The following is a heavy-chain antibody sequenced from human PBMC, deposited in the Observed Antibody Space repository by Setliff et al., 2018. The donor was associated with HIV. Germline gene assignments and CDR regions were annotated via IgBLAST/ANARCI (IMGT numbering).Heavy chain of an antibody. CDR1: GYTLTELS. CDR3: ATDPGYSSTWYSESFQH. V-gene: IGHV1-24*01. CDR2: FDPEDGET. D-gene: IGHD6-13*01. J-gene: IGHJ1*01. Sequence: ASEKVSCKLSGYTLTELSIHWVRQAPGKGLEWMANFDPEDGETFYAQKFQGRLTMTEDTSTDTAYMELSSLRSDDTAMYYCATDPGYSSTWYSESFQHWGQGTVVTVSS.